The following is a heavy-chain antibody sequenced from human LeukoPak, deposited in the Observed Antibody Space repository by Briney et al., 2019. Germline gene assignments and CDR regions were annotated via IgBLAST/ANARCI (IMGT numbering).Heavy chain of an antibody. J-gene: IGHJ3*02. V-gene: IGHV3-30*02. CDR3: AKDGEIAARPVGAFDI. D-gene: IGHD6-6*01. CDR2: IRYDGSNK. CDR1: GFTFSSYG. Sequence: PGRSLRLSCAASGFTFSSYGMHWVRQAPGKGLEWVAFIRYDGSNKYYADSVKGRFTISRDNSKNTLYLQMNSLRAEDTAVYYCAKDGEIAARPVGAFDIWGQGTMVTVSS.